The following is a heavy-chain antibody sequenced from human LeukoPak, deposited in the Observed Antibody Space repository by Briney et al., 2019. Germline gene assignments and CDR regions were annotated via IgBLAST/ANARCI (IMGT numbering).Heavy chain of an antibody. CDR3: ARQLRGYSGYDYYYYYGMDV. CDR2: IDPSDSYT. J-gene: IGHJ6*04. V-gene: IGHV5-10-1*01. Sequence: GESLKISCKGSGSSFTSYWISWVRQMPGKGLEWMGRIDPSDSYTNYSPSFQGHVTISADKSISTAYLQWSSLKASDTAMYYCARQLRGYSGYDYYYYYGMDVWGKGTTVTVSS. D-gene: IGHD5-12*01. CDR1: GSSFTSYW.